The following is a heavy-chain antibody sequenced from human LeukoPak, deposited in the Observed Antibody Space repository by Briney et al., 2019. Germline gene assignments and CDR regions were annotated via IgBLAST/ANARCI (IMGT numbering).Heavy chain of an antibody. Sequence: TSETLSLTCTVSGGSISSSSYYWGWIRQPPGKGLEWIGYIYYSGSTYYNPSLKSRVTISVDTSKNQFSLKLSSVTAADTAVYYCARSWAGSFDYWGQGTLVTVSS. CDR2: IYYSGST. V-gene: IGHV4-30-4*08. CDR3: ARSWAGSFDY. J-gene: IGHJ4*02. D-gene: IGHD6-13*01. CDR1: GGSISSSSYY.